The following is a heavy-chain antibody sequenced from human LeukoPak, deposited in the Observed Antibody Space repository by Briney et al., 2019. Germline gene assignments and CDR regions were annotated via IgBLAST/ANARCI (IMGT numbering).Heavy chain of an antibody. CDR1: GFTFDLYA. D-gene: IGHD6-6*01. CDR3: VKDMGRWGIGSSGNWFDL. V-gene: IGHV3-9*01. CDR2: ISWRSATI. J-gene: IGHJ5*02. Sequence: GGSLRLSCAASGFTFDLYAMHWVRQAPGKGLEWVSGISWRSATIAYADSMKGRFTISRDNAKNSLYLQMNSLRVEDTALYYCVKDMGRWGIGSSGNWFDLWGQGTLVTVSS.